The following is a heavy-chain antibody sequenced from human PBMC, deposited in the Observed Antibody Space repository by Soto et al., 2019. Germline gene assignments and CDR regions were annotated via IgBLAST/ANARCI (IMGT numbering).Heavy chain of an antibody. Sequence: EVQLLESGGGLVRPGGSLRLSCAASGFSFTSYALSWVRQAPGKGLEWVSIISGSDGKTYYADSVKGRFSISRDTSKTTLYLQMNSLRVEDTAVYYCARWSFLDYWGQGTRVTVS. CDR2: ISGSDGKT. CDR3: ARWSFLDY. V-gene: IGHV3-23*01. CDR1: GFSFTSYA. J-gene: IGHJ4*02. D-gene: IGHD1-26*01.